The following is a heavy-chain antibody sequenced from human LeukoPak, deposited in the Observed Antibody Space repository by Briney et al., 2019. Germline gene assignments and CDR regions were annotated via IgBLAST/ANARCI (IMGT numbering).Heavy chain of an antibody. CDR2: IKQDGSEK. V-gene: IGHV3-7*03. J-gene: IGHJ4*02. CDR3: AKNARYGDYDY. Sequence: GGSLRLSCAASGFTFSSYWMSWVRQAPGKGLEWVANIKQDGSEKYYVDSVKGRFTISRDNAKNSLYLQMNSLRAEDTAVFYCAKNARYGDYDYWGQGTLVTVSS. D-gene: IGHD4-17*01. CDR1: GFTFSSYW.